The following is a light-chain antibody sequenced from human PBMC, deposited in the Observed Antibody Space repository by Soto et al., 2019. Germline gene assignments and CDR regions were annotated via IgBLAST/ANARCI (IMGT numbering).Light chain of an antibody. Sequence: EIVLTQSPATLSLSPGERATLSCRASQSVSSYLAWYQHKPGQAPRLLIYEASNRATGIPARFSGSGSGTDFTLSISSLEPEDFAVYYCQQRSTWPPLYTFGQGTKLEIK. J-gene: IGKJ2*01. V-gene: IGKV3-11*01. CDR3: QQRSTWPPLYT. CDR1: QSVSSY. CDR2: EAS.